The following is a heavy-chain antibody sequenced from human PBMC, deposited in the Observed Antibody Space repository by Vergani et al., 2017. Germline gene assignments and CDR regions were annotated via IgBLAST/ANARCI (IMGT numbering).Heavy chain of an antibody. D-gene: IGHD3-22*01. CDR3: ARVVAVDYYDSSGYPFDY. J-gene: IGHJ4*02. V-gene: IGHV4-38-2*02. CDR2: IYHSGST. CDR1: GYSISSGYY. Sequence: QVQLQESGPGLVKPSETLSLTCTVFGYSISSGYYWGWIRQPPGKGLEWIGSIYHSGSTYYNPSLKSRVTISVDTSKNQFSLKLSSVTAADTAVYYCARVVAVDYYDSSGYPFDYWGQGTLVTVSS.